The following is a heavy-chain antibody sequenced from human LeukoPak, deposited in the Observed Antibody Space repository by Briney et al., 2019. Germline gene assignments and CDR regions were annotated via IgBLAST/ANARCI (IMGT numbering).Heavy chain of an antibody. CDR2: INHKGNVN. J-gene: IGHJ6*02. V-gene: IGHV3-7*03. Sequence: GGSLRLSCAASGFTFSSYWMNWARQAPGKGLEWVASINHKGNVNYYVDSVKGRFTVSRDNAKNSLYLQMSNLRAEDTAVYFCARGGGLDVWGQGATVTVSS. CDR1: GFTFSSYW. CDR3: ARGGGLDV. D-gene: IGHD3-16*01.